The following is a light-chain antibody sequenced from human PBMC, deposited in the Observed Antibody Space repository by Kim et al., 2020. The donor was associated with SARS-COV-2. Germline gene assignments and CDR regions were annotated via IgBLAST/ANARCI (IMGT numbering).Light chain of an antibody. CDR3: QQYNNWPRT. CDR1: QSVSNN. CDR2: GAS. V-gene: IGKV3-15*01. Sequence: EIVMTQSPATLSVSPGETATLSCRARQSVSNNLAWYQQTPGQAPRLLIYGASTRATGIPARFSGSGSGTEFTLTISSLQSEDFAVYYCQQYNNWPRTFGGGTKVDIK. J-gene: IGKJ4*01.